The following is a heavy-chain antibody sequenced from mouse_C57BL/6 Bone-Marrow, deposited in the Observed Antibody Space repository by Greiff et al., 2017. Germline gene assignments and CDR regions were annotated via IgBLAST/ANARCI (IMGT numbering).Heavy chain of an antibody. Sequence: QVQLQQSGAELVRPGASVTLSCKASGYTFTDYEMHWVKQTPVHGLEWIGTSDPETGGTAYNQKLKGKAILTAHNSSSTAYMELRSLTSEDSAVSYCTREGFAYCGQGTLVTVSA. CDR1: GYTFTDYE. CDR2: SDPETGGT. CDR3: TREGFAY. V-gene: IGHV1-15*01. J-gene: IGHJ3*01.